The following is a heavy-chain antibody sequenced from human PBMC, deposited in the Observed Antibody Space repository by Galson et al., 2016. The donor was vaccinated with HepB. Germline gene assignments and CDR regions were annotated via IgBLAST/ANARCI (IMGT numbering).Heavy chain of an antibody. V-gene: IGHV1-69*13. CDR3: ARETLYISMILVVMASDYGMDV. CDR1: GGTFSSYA. D-gene: IGHD3-22*01. Sequence: SVKVSCKVSGGTFSSYAISWVRQAPGQGLEWMGGIIPVFGTADYAQKFQGRVTINADESTSTVYMELSSLRSEDTAVYYCARETLYISMILVVMASDYGMDVWGQGTTVTVSS. J-gene: IGHJ6*02. CDR2: IIPVFGTA.